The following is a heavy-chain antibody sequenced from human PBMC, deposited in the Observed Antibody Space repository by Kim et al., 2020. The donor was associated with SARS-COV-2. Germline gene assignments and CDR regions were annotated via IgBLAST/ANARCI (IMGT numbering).Heavy chain of an antibody. CDR1: GGSIRRGGYY. Sequence: SETLSLMCSVSGGSIRRGGYYWSWVRQSPGKGLEWIGNIYTTGSAYYNPSLGSRVSMSVDLSQNQFSLRLTSVTAADTAVYYCARYGYSYGYKYFDYWG. CDR2: IYTTGSA. D-gene: IGHD5-18*01. J-gene: IGHJ4*01. CDR3: ARYGYSYGYKYFDY. V-gene: IGHV4-31*03.